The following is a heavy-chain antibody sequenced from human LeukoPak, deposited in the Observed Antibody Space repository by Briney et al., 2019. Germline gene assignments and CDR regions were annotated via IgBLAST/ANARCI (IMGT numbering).Heavy chain of an antibody. CDR1: GGSISSYY. J-gene: IGHJ4*02. CDR2: IHNSGST. D-gene: IGHD3-22*01. V-gene: IGHV4-4*07. Sequence: SETLSLTCTVSGGSISSYYWSWIRQPAGKGLEWIGRIHNSGSTNYNPSLKGRVTMSVDTSKNQFSLKLSSVTAADTAVYYCARDQYYYDSSGYYRFDSWGQGTLVTVPS. CDR3: ARDQYYYDSSGYYRFDS.